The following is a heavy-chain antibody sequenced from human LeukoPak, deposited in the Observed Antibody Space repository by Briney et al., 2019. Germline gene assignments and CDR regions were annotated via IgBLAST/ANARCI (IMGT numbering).Heavy chain of an antibody. CDR2: INHSGST. D-gene: IGHD3-10*01. V-gene: IGHV4-34*01. Sequence: SETLSLTCAVYGGSFSGFYWTWIRQPPGKGLEWIGEINHSGSTNYNPSLKSRVTISVDTSKNQFSLKLSSVTAADTAVYYCARGPRAMVRGVIGYYGMDVWGQGTTVTVS. CDR1: GGSFSGFY. CDR3: ARGPRAMVRGVIGYYGMDV. J-gene: IGHJ6*02.